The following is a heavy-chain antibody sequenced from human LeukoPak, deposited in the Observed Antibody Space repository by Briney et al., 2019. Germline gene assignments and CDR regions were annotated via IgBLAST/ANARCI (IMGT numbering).Heavy chain of an antibody. CDR1: GFTFSSYS. Sequence: PGGSLRLSCAASGFTFSSYSMNWVRQAPGKGLEWVSYISSSSSTIYYADSLKGRFTISRDNAKNSLYLQMKSLRDEDTAVYYCARDPYWTIFGVVTYDAFDIWGQGTMVTVSS. CDR2: ISSSSSTI. CDR3: ARDPYWTIFGVVTYDAFDI. V-gene: IGHV3-48*02. J-gene: IGHJ3*02. D-gene: IGHD3-3*01.